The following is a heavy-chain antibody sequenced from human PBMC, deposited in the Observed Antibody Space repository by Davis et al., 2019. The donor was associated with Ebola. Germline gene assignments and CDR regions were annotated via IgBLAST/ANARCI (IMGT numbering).Heavy chain of an antibody. D-gene: IGHD3-16*01. Sequence: GESLKISCAASGFTFSSYAMHWVRQAPGKGLEWVAVISYDGSNKYYADSVKGRFTISRDNSKNTLYLQMNSLRAEDTAVYYCARDGLGVYGMDVWGQGTTVTVPS. CDR1: GFTFSSYA. J-gene: IGHJ6*02. V-gene: IGHV3-30-3*01. CDR3: ARDGLGVYGMDV. CDR2: ISYDGSNK.